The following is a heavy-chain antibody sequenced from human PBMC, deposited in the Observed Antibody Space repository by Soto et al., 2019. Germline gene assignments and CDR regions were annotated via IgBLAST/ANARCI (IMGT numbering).Heavy chain of an antibody. D-gene: IGHD3-16*01. CDR3: ARVPAGGNYFDY. J-gene: IGHJ4*02. CDR2: IYHSGST. V-gene: IGHV4-38-2*01. Sequence: SETLSLTCAVSGYSISSGYYWGWIRQPPGKGLEWIGSIYHSGSTYYNPSLKSRVTISVDTSKNQFSLKLSSVTAADTAVYYCARVPAGGNYFDYWGQGTLVTVS. CDR1: GYSISSGYY.